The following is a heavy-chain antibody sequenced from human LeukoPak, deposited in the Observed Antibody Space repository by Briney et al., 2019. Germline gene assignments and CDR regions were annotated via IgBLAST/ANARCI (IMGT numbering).Heavy chain of an antibody. D-gene: IGHD3-22*01. CDR1: GFTFSSYA. Sequence: GGSLRLSCAASGFTFSSYAMSWVRQAPGKGLEWVSAISGSGGSTYYADSVKGRFTISRDNSKNTLYLQMNSLRAEDTAVYYCAKGAFYYYDSSGMFDYWGQGTLVTVSS. CDR3: AKGAFYYYDSSGMFDY. J-gene: IGHJ4*02. V-gene: IGHV3-23*01. CDR2: ISGSGGST.